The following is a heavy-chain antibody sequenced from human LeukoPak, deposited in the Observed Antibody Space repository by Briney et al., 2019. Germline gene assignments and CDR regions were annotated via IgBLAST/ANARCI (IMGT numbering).Heavy chain of an antibody. Sequence: GESLKISCKGSGYSFTSYWIGWVRQMPGKGLEWMGIIYPCDSDTKYSPSFQGQVSISADKSISTAYLQWSSLRASDTAMYYCAITNYYDSSGYYYGAFDIWGQGTMVTVSS. D-gene: IGHD3-22*01. CDR1: GYSFTSYW. V-gene: IGHV5-51*01. CDR2: IYPCDSDT. CDR3: AITNYYDSSGYYYGAFDI. J-gene: IGHJ3*02.